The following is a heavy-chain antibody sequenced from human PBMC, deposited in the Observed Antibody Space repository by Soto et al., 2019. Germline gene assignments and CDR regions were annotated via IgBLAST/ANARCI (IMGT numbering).Heavy chain of an antibody. CDR1: GFTFSSYG. CDR3: ARDRDGDERIGFDY. V-gene: IGHV3-33*01. D-gene: IGHD4-17*01. Sequence: QVPLVESGGGVVQPGRSLRLSCAASGFTFSSYGMHWVRQAPGKGLEWVAVIWYDGSNKYYADSVKGRFTISRDNSKNTLYLQMNSLRAEDTAVYYCARDRDGDERIGFDYWGQGTLVTVSS. J-gene: IGHJ4*02. CDR2: IWYDGSNK.